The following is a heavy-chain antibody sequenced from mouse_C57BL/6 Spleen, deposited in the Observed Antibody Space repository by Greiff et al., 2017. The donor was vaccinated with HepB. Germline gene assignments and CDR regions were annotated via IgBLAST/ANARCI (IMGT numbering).Heavy chain of an antibody. CDR3: AITRDYDVHSALDY. D-gene: IGHD2-4*01. CDR2: IYPNSGST. Sequence: QVQLQQSGAELVKPGASVKLSCKASGYTFTSYWMHWVKQRPGQGLEWIGMIYPNSGSTNYNEKFKSKATLTADKSSSTAYMQLSSLTSEDSAVDYCAITRDYDVHSALDYWGQGTTVTVSS. CDR1: GYTFTSYW. J-gene: IGHJ4*01. V-gene: IGHV1-64*01.